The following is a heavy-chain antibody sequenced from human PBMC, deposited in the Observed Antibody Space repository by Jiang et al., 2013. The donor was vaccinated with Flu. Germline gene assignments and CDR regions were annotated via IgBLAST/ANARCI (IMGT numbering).Heavy chain of an antibody. CDR2: ISGSGGST. CDR3: AKAGRFGELFFRGWFDP. Sequence: VQLLESGGGLVQPGGSLRLSCAASGFTFSSYAMSWVRQAPGKGLEWVSAISGSGGSTYYADSVKGRFTISRDNSKNTLYLQMNSLRAEDTAVYYCAKAGRFGELFFRGWFDPWGPGNPGHRLL. D-gene: IGHD3-10*01. CDR1: GFTFSSYA. J-gene: IGHJ5*02. V-gene: IGHV3-23*01.